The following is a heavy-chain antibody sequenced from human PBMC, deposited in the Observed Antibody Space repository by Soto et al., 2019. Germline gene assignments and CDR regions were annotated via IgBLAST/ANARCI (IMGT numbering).Heavy chain of an antibody. V-gene: IGHV3-33*01. CDR3: ARDPGIAVAGTGAYYYYGMDV. D-gene: IGHD6-19*01. CDR2: IWYDGSNK. Sequence: VRLSCAASGFTFSSYGMHWVRQAPGKGLEWVAVIWYDGSNKYYADSVKGRFTISRDNSKNTLYLQMNSLRAEDTAVYYCARDPGIAVAGTGAYYYYGMDVWGQGTTVTVSS. CDR1: GFTFSSYG. J-gene: IGHJ6*02.